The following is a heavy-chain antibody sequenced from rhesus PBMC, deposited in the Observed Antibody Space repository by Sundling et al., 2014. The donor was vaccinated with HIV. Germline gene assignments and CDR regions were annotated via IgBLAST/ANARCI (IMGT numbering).Heavy chain of an antibody. Sequence: QLQLQESGPGLVKPSETLSVTCAVSGGSISSSFWSWIRQAPGKGLEWIGYIHGTGTSSNDNPSLRVGVTLSVDTSKNQFSLKLSSVTAADTVVYHCARTGPWTGYYSFDYWGRGSPGHRLL. CDR3: ARTGPWTGYYSFDY. CDR1: GGSISSSF. CDR2: IHGTGTSS. V-gene: IGHV4-169*01. D-gene: IGHD3-3*01. J-gene: IGHJ4*01.